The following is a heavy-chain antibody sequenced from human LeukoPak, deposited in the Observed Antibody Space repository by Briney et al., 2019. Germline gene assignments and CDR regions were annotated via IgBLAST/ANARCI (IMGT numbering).Heavy chain of an antibody. J-gene: IGHJ5*02. D-gene: IGHD2-2*01. Sequence: PGGSLRLSCAAAGFTFSSYGMRWGRQAPGKGLEGVAVISYDGSNKYFAASVTGPFTISRANSKNTLYLQMNSLRAEDTAVYYCAKNIVVVPAAIWFAPWGQGTLVTVSS. CDR2: ISYDGSNK. CDR3: AKNIVVVPAAIWFAP. CDR1: GFTFSSYG. V-gene: IGHV3-30*18.